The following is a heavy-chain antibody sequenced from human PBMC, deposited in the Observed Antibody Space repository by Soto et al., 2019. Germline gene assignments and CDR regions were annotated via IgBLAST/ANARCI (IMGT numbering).Heavy chain of an antibody. V-gene: IGHV3-21*01. CDR1: TFNFTSYS. CDR2: ISATSTYI. D-gene: IGHD3-9*01. J-gene: IGHJ4*02. CDR3: ARVNSATGSMHFDH. Sequence: EVQLVESGGGLVKPGGSLRLTCAGSTFNFTSYSLNWVRQAPGKGLEWVSSISATSTYIFYADSVKGRFTISRDNAKNSVSLQMNSLRAEDTALYYCARVNSATGSMHFDHWGQGILVTVSS.